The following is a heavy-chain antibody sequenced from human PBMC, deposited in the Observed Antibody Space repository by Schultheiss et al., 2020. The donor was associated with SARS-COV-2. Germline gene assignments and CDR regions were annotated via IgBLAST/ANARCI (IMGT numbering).Heavy chain of an antibody. CDR1: GGSISSYY. Sequence: SETLSLTCTVSGGSISSYYWSWIRQPPGKGLEWIGYIYYSGSTNYNPSLKSRVTISVDTSKNQFSLKLSSVTAADTAVYYCARDRLYDSSGYRLDAFDIWGQGTMVTVSS. D-gene: IGHD3-22*01. J-gene: IGHJ3*02. CDR2: IYYSGST. V-gene: IGHV4-59*12. CDR3: ARDRLYDSSGYRLDAFDI.